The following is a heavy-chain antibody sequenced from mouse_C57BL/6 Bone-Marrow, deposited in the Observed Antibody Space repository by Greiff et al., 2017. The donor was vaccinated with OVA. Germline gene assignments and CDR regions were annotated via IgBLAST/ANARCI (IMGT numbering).Heavy chain of an antibody. CDR3: ARTGTDWYFDV. V-gene: IGHV1-22*01. D-gene: IGHD4-1*01. Sequence: EVQLQQSGPELVKPGASVKMSCTASGYTFTDYNMHWVKQSHGKSLEWIGYINPNNGGTSYNQKFKGRATLTVNKSSSTAYMELRSLTSEDSAVYYCARTGTDWYFDVWGTGTTVTVSS. J-gene: IGHJ1*03. CDR1: GYTFTDYN. CDR2: INPNNGGT.